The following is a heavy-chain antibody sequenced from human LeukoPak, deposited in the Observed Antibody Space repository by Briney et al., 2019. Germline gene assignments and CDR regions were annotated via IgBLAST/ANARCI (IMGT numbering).Heavy chain of an antibody. CDR1: GYTFTGYY. V-gene: IGHV1-2*04. Sequence: ASVKVSCKASGYTFTGYYMHWVRQAPGQGLEWMGWINPNSGGTNYAQKFQGWVTMTRDTSISTAYMELSSLRSEDTAVYYCATKGYCSSTSCFKWGFDYYYMDVWGKGTTVTVSS. D-gene: IGHD2-2*01. CDR2: INPNSGGT. CDR3: ATKGYCSSTSCFKWGFDYYYMDV. J-gene: IGHJ6*03.